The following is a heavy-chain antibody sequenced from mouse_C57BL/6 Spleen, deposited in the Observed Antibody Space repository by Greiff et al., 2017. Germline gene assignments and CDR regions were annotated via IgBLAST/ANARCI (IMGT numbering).Heavy chain of an antibody. J-gene: IGHJ4*01. CDR1: GFTFSDYG. CDR2: ISSGSSTI. Sequence: EVQLVESGGGLVKPGGSLKLSCAASGFTFSDYGMHWVRQAPEKGLEWVAYISSGSSTIYYADTVKGRFTISRDNTKNTLSLQMTSLRSEDTAMYYCARPITTVVANYYAMDYWGQGTSVTVSS. V-gene: IGHV5-17*01. D-gene: IGHD1-1*01. CDR3: ARPITTVVANYYAMDY.